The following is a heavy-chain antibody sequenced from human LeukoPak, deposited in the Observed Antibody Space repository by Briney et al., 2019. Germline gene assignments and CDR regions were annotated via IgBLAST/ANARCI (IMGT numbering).Heavy chain of an antibody. CDR2: ISGSGGST. CDR3: ARDEYLWSGYYPNQAFDY. D-gene: IGHD3-3*01. V-gene: IGHV3-23*01. J-gene: IGHJ4*02. Sequence: GGSLRLSCAASGFTFSSYAMSWVRQAPGKRLEWVSAISGSGGSTYYADSVKGRFTISRDNSKNTLYLQMNSLRAEDTAMYYCARDEYLWSGYYPNQAFDYWGQGTLVTVSS. CDR1: GFTFSSYA.